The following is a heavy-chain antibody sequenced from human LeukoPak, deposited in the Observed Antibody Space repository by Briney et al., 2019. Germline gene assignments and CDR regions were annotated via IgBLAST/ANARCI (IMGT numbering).Heavy chain of an antibody. D-gene: IGHD3-22*01. CDR2: ISYDGSNK. CDR3: ARGRSSAWLTMIVVLDY. V-gene: IGHV3-30-3*01. Sequence: GRSLRLSCAASGFTFSSYAMHWVRQAPGKGLEWVAVISYDGSNKYYADSVKGRFTISRDNSKNTLYLQMNSLRAEDTAAYYCARGRSSAWLTMIVVLDYWGQGTLVTVSS. CDR1: GFTFSSYA. J-gene: IGHJ4*02.